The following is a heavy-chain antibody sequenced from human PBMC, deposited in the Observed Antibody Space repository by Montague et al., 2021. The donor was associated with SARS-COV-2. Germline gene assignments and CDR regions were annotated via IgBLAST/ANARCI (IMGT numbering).Heavy chain of an antibody. CDR2: IYYSGST. CDR3: ARAAGYNWNYGYNWFDP. Sequence: SETRSLTCTVSGGSISSYYWSWIRQPPGKGLEWIGYIYYSGSTNYNPSLKSRVTISVDTSKNQFSLKLSSVTAADTAVYYCARAAGYNWNYGYNWFDPWGQGTLVTV. J-gene: IGHJ5*02. CDR1: GGSISSYY. V-gene: IGHV4-59*01. D-gene: IGHD1-7*01.